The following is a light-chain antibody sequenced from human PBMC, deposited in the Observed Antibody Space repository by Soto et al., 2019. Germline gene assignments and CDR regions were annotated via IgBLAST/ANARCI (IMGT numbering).Light chain of an antibody. J-gene: IGLJ1*01. CDR3: CSSAVSHTYV. CDR1: SSDVGANNY. Sequence: QSVPTQPRSVSGSPGQSVTISCTGTSSDVGANNYVSWYQQHPGKAPKLMIFDVTKRPSGVPDRFSGSKSGNTASLTISGLQAEDEADYYCCSSAVSHTYVFGTGTKVTVL. CDR2: DVT. V-gene: IGLV2-11*01.